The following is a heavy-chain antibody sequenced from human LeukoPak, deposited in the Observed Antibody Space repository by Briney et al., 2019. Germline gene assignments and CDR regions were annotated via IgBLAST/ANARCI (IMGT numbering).Heavy chain of an antibody. Sequence: GGSLSLSCAASGFTFRNYALSWVRQAPGKGLEWVSSIGTSDNATYYADSVKGRFTISRDNSKNTLYLQMNSLRAEDTAVYYCARQPIYEAYFDFWGQGTLVTVSS. V-gene: IGHV3-23*01. J-gene: IGHJ4*02. CDR2: IGTSDNAT. CDR1: GFTFRNYA. CDR3: ARQPIYEAYFDF. D-gene: IGHD3-16*01.